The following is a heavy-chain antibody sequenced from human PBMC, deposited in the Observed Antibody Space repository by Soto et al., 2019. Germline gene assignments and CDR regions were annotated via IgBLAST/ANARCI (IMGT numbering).Heavy chain of an antibody. V-gene: IGHV4-39*01. D-gene: IGHD2-15*01. CDR3: ARQLPSIVVVVAAYWFDP. Sequence: SETLSLTCTVSGGSISSGGYYWGWIRQPPGEGLEWIGSIYYSGSTYYNPSLKSRVTISVDTSKNQFSLKLSSVTAADTAVYYCARQLPSIVVVVAAYWFDPWGQGTLVTVSS. J-gene: IGHJ5*02. CDR2: IYYSGST. CDR1: GGSISSGGYY.